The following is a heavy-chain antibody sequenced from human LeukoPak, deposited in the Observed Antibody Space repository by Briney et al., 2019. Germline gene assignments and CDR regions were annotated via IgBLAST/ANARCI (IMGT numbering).Heavy chain of an antibody. V-gene: IGHV4-31*11. Sequence: SETLSLTCAVSGGSISSGGYYWSWIRQHPGKGLEWIGYIYYSGSTYYNPSLKSRVTISVDTSKNQFSLKLSSVTAADTAVYYCAREDSPNWFDPWGQGTLVTVSS. CDR3: AREDSPNWFDP. J-gene: IGHJ5*02. D-gene: IGHD2-15*01. CDR2: IYYSGST. CDR1: GGSISSGGYY.